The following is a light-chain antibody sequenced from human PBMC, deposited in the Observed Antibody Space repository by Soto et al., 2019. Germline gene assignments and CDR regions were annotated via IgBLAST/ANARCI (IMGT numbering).Light chain of an antibody. CDR3: ATWDDSLAGGV. CDR2: SNN. J-gene: IGLJ3*02. Sequence: QSVLTQPPSLSATPGQKVTISCSGSGSNIGNNYVCWYQHVPGTAPKVVMFSNNQRPLGVPDRFSGAKTGTSASLAINGLQSEDEGDYYCATWDDSLAGGVFGGGTKVTVL. V-gene: IGLV1-47*02. CDR1: GSNIGNNY.